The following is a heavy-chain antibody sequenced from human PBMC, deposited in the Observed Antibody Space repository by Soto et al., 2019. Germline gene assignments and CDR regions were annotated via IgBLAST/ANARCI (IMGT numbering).Heavy chain of an antibody. Sequence: GGSLRLSCAASGFTFSSYAMQWVRQAPGKGLERGAVISYDGSNKYYADSVKGRFSISRDNSKNTLYLQMNSLRAEDKAVYYGAGAGRIDFWSGYGGGLGTAVTASS. CDR2: ISYDGSNK. CDR3: AGAGRIDFWSGYG. V-gene: IGHV3-30-3*01. D-gene: IGHD3-3*01. J-gene: IGHJ6*02. CDR1: GFTFSSYA.